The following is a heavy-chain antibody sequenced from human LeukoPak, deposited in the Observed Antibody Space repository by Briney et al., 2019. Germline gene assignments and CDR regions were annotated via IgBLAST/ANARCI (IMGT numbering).Heavy chain of an antibody. V-gene: IGHV4-34*01. D-gene: IGHD3-16*02. J-gene: IGHJ4*02. CDR3: ARSLRLGELSLGVFDY. CDR1: GGSFSGYY. CDR2: INHSGST. Sequence: SETLSLTCAVYGGSFSGYYWSWIRQPPGKGLEWIGEINHSGSTNYNPSLKSRVTISVDTSKNQFSLRLSSVTAADTAVYYCARSLRLGELSLGVFDYWGQGTLVTVSS.